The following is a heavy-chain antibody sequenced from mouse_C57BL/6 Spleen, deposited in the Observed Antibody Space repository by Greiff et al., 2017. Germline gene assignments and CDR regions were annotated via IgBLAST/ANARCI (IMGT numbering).Heavy chain of an antibody. CDR2: ISGGGGNT. D-gene: IGHD2-1*01. V-gene: IGHV5-9*01. CDR1: GFTFSSYT. CDR3: ARRYGNYSGYFDY. J-gene: IGHJ2*01. Sequence: EVKLVESGGGLVKPGGSLKLSCAASGFTFSSYTMSWVRQTPEKRLEWVATISGGGGNTYYPDSVKGRFTISRDNAKNTLYRQMSRLRSEDTALYYCARRYGNYSGYFDYWGQGTTLTVSS.